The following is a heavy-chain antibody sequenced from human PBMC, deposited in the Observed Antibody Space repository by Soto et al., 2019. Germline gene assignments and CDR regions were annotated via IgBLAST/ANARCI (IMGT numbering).Heavy chain of an antibody. Sequence: SETLSLTCTVSGYSVTSGSYWGWFRQPPEKGLEWIGSVYLSGHTYHNPSLMSRVTISIDTSKNQFSLKLTSVTAADTAVYYCASSRIVVSATIIDFWGLGTLVTVSS. CDR2: VYLSGHT. CDR3: ASSRIVVSATIIDF. CDR1: GYSVTSGSY. D-gene: IGHD2-15*01. V-gene: IGHV4-38-2*02. J-gene: IGHJ4*02.